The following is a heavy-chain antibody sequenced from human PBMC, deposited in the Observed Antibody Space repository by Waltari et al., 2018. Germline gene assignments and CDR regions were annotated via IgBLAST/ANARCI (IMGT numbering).Heavy chain of an antibody. V-gene: IGHV3-7*01. Sequence: EVRLVESGGGLVQPGGSLRLSCAASGFTFSSYWMSWVRQAPGKGLGWVATIKQDGSDKYYVDSVEGRFTVSRDNAKNSLYLQMNSLRAEDTAVYYCARVYWPRGFDYWGQGTLVTVSS. CDR2: IKQDGSDK. D-gene: IGHD2-8*02. CDR3: ARVYWPRGFDY. CDR1: GFTFSSYW. J-gene: IGHJ4*02.